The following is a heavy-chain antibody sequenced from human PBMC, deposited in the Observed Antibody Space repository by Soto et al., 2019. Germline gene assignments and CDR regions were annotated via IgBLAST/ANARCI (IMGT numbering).Heavy chain of an antibody. V-gene: IGHV1-69*13. J-gene: IGHJ5*02. CDR1: GGTFSSYA. CDR2: IIPIFGTA. Sequence: SVKVSCKASGGTFSSYAISWVRQAPGQGLEWMGGIIPIFGTANYAQKFQGRVTITADESTSTAYMELSSLRSEDTAVYYCVRAMTAVTTHWFDPWGQGTLVTVSS. D-gene: IGHD4-17*01. CDR3: VRAMTAVTTHWFDP.